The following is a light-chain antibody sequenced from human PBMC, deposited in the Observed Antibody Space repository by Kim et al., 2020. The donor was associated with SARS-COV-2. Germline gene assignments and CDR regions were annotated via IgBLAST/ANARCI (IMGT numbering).Light chain of an antibody. Sequence: TLPCRWSQGLSNALASYQHKPGQAPKLLVYGATPLQRGVPSRFSGSGSGTEYTLTISSLQPDDLVTFYCQRSYGIPWTFGQWTKVDIK. V-gene: IGKV1-NL1*01. J-gene: IGKJ1*01. CDR1: QGLSNA. CDR2: GAT. CDR3: QRSYGIPWT.